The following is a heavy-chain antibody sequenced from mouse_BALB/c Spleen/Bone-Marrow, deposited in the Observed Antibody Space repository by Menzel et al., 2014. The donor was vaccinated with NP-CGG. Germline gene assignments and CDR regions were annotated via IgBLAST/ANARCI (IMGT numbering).Heavy chain of an antibody. D-gene: IGHD1-1*01. V-gene: IGHV2-9*02. Sequence: VQLQQSGPGLVAPSQSLSITCTVSGFSLTSYGVHWVRQPPGKVLEWLGVIWAGGSANYNSALMSRLSTSKDNSKSQVFLKMNSLQTDDTAMYYCARGSYYEGAMDYWGQGTSVTVSS. J-gene: IGHJ4*01. CDR1: GFSLTSYG. CDR2: IWAGGSA. CDR3: ARGSYYEGAMDY.